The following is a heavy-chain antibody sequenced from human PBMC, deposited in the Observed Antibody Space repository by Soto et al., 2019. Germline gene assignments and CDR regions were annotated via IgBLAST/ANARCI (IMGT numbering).Heavy chain of an antibody. CDR1: GFTFSSYW. Sequence: PGGSLRLSCAASGFTFSSYWMSWVRQAPGKGLEWVANIKQDGSEKYYVDSVRGRFTISRDNAKNSLYLQMNSLRAEDTAVYYCARSGQGGYSSGWYRDYYGMDVWGQGTTVTVSS. CDR2: IKQDGSEK. J-gene: IGHJ6*02. V-gene: IGHV3-7*03. CDR3: ARSGQGGYSSGWYRDYYGMDV. D-gene: IGHD6-19*01.